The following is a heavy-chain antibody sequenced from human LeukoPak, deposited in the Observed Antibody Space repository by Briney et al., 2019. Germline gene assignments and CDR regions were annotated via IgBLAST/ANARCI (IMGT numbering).Heavy chain of an antibody. CDR3: ASLSSRGY. CDR2: IYYSGST. J-gene: IGHJ4*02. V-gene: IGHV4-39*07. Sequence: PSETLSLTCTVSGGSISSSSYYWGWIRQPPGKGLEWIGSIYYSGSTYYNPSLKSRVTISVDTSKNQFSLKLSSVTAADTAVYYCASLSSRGYWGQGTLVTVSS. CDR1: GGSISSSSYY. D-gene: IGHD2/OR15-2a*01.